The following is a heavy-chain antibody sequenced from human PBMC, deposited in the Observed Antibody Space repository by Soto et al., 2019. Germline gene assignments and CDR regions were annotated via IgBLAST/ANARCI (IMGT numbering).Heavy chain of an antibody. CDR2: ISWNSGGI. CDR3: AVDCSSTSCYSDY. V-gene: IGHV3-9*01. J-gene: IGHJ4*02. CDR1: GFTFDDYA. Sequence: GGSLRLSCAASGFTFDDYAMHWVRQAPGKGLEWVSGISWNSGGIGYADSVKGRFTISRDNAKNSLYLQMNSLRAEDTALYYCAVDCSSTSCYSDYWGQGTLVTVSS. D-gene: IGHD2-2*02.